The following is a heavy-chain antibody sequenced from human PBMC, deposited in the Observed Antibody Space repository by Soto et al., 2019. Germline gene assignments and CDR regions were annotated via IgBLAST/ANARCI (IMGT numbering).Heavy chain of an antibody. J-gene: IGHJ6*02. Sequence: SQTLSLTCAISGDSVSSNSAGWNWVRQTPSRGLEWLGRTYYKSKWYYNSAVSVKSRITINPDTSKNQFSLQLNSVTPEDTAVYYCARVMEDIVVVPAAIYYPYYYYYGMDVWGQGTTVTVSS. CDR2: TYYKSKWYY. V-gene: IGHV6-1*01. CDR3: ARVMEDIVVVPAAIYYPYYYYYGMDV. D-gene: IGHD2-2*01. CDR1: GDSVSSNSAG.